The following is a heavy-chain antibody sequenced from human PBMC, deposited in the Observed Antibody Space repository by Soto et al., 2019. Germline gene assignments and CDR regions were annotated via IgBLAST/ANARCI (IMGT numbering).Heavy chain of an antibody. CDR1: GFTFSSYA. CDR2: ISYDGSNK. Sequence: PGGSLRLSCAASGFTFSSYAMHWVRQAPGKGLEWVAVISYDGSNKYYADNVKGRFTISRDNSKNTLYLQMNSLRAEYTAVYYCASPPTYYYDTNWFDPWGQGTLVTVSS. CDR3: ASPPTYYYDTNWFDP. V-gene: IGHV3-30-3*01. D-gene: IGHD3-22*01. J-gene: IGHJ5*02.